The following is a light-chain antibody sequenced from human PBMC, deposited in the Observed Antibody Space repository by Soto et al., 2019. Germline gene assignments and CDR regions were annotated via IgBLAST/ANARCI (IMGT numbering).Light chain of an antibody. Sequence: EIVLTQSPGSLSLSPGERATLSCRASQSVSSFLAWYQQKPGQAPRLLIYGASTRAAGVPDRFSGSGWGTDFMLTINRLEPEDFALYYCQQHGGSPLFTFGPGTKVDVK. CDR1: QSVSSF. J-gene: IGKJ3*01. CDR3: QQHGGSPLFT. CDR2: GAS. V-gene: IGKV3-20*01.